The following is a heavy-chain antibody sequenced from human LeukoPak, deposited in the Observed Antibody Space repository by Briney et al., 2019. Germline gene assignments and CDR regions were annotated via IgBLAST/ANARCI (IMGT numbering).Heavy chain of an antibody. J-gene: IGHJ3*02. V-gene: IGHV6-1*01. D-gene: IGHD5-24*01. CDR2: TYYRSKWYN. CDR1: GERVSTDMPA. CDR3: ARDGKMRSGPAFDI. Sequence: SQTLSLTCASLGERVSTDMPAGDWVRPSPSRVLEWLGRTYYRSKWYNDYAVSVKSRITINPTTSKTQFSPQLNSVTPKATAVYYCARDGKMRSGPAFDIWGQGTMVTVSS.